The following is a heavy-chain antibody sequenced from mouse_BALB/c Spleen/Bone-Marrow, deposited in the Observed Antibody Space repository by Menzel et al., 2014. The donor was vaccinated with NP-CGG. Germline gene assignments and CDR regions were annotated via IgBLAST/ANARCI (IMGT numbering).Heavy chain of an antibody. CDR1: GFNIKDTY. D-gene: IGHD1-1*01. V-gene: IGHV14-3*02. J-gene: IGHJ3*01. Sequence: VHVKQSGAELVKPGASVKLSCTASGFNIKDTYMHWVKQRPEQGLEWIGRIDPANGNTKYDPKFQGKATITADTSSNTACLQLSSLTSEDTAVYYCAFYYYGSSLFAYWGQGTLVTVSA. CDR2: IDPANGNT. CDR3: AFYYYGSSLFAY.